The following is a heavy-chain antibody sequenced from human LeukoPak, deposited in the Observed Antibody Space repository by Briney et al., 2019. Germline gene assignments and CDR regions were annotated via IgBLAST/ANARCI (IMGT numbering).Heavy chain of an antibody. D-gene: IGHD1-26*01. CDR1: GLTFSNAC. J-gene: IGHJ3*02. CDR2: IKSKTDGETT. CDR3: ITDPGAWAPI. Sequence: GGSLTLSCVASGLTFSNACMSWVRQAPGKGLEWVGRIKSKTDGETTDYAAPVKGRFTISRDDSKNTLYLQMNRLNIGDTAVYYCITDPGAWAPIWGQGTMVTVSS. V-gene: IGHV3-15*01.